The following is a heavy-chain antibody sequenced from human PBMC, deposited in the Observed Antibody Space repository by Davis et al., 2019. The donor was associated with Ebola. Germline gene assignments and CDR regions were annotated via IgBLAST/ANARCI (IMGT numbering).Heavy chain of an antibody. CDR2: MKQDGSEK. CDR3: ARGLFFTHYGGWAY. CDR1: GFTFSNYW. V-gene: IGHV3-7*03. J-gene: IGHJ4*02. D-gene: IGHD4-23*01. Sequence: PGGSLRLSCAASGFTFSNYWMSWVRQAPGKGLEWVATMKQDGSEKSYVKSVKGRFTISRDNADNSLFLQMNGLRAEDTAIYYCARGLFFTHYGGWAYWGQGTLVTVSS.